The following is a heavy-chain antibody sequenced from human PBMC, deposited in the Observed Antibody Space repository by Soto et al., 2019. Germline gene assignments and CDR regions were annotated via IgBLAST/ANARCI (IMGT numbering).Heavy chain of an antibody. CDR2: TGATGRTT. D-gene: IGHD1-20*01. CDR1: GFTFNIYA. V-gene: IGHV3-23*01. Sequence: LRLSCAASGFTFNIYAMTWVRQAPGKGLEWVSTTGATGRTTYYADSVKGRFTVSRDNSKNTLDLQMSDLRAEDTAVYYCATVHNTSRSFDYWGQGTLVTVSS. CDR3: ATVHNTSRSFDY. J-gene: IGHJ4*02.